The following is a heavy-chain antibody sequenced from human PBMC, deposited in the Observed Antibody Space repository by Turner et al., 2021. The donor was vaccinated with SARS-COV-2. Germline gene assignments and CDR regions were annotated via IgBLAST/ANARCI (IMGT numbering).Heavy chain of an antibody. J-gene: IGHJ4*02. V-gene: IGHV3-49*04. CDR3: TTYTD. Sequence: EVQLVESGGGLVQPGGSLRIPCTASGFTFGDYAMSWVRQAPGKGLEWVGFIRSKAYGGTIEYAASVKGRFTISRDDSKSIAYLQMNSLKTEDTAVYYCTTYTDWGQGTLVTVSS. CDR1: GFTFGDYA. CDR2: IRSKAYGGTI. D-gene: IGHD2-2*02.